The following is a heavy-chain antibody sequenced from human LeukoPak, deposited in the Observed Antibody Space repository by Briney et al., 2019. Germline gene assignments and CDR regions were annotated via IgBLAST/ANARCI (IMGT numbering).Heavy chain of an antibody. CDR1: EYSFTSYW. D-gene: IGHD6-13*01. V-gene: IGHV5-51*01. J-gene: IGHJ4*02. CDR2: IYPGDSDT. Sequence: GESLKIYCQASEYSFTSYWIGRVRQMPGKGLEWMGIIYPGDSDTRYSPSFQGQVTISADKAISTPFLQESRLKASDTVMYYCARGSRAAATPLDYWGQGTLVTVSS. CDR3: ARGSRAAATPLDY.